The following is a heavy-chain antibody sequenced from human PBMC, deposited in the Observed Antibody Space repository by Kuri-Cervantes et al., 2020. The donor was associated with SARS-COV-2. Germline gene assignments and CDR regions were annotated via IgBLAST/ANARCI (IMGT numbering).Heavy chain of an antibody. Sequence: GESLKISCAASGFTFSSHSMNWVRQAPGKGLEWISYISSRSRTIYYADSVKGRFTISRDNSKNTLYLQMNSLRAEDTAVYYCAKDLNLETYYDFWSGYYYYYGMDVWGQGTTVTVSS. CDR3: AKDLNLETYYDFWSGYYYYYGMDV. CDR1: GFTFSSHS. J-gene: IGHJ6*02. V-gene: IGHV3-48*01. D-gene: IGHD3-3*01. CDR2: ISSRSRTI.